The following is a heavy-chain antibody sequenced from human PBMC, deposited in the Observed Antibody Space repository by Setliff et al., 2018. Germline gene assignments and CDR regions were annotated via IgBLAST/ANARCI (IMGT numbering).Heavy chain of an antibody. CDR2: MNPNSGNT. Sequence: ASVKVSCKASGYSFTNYYIHWVRQAPGQGLEWMGWMNPNSGNTGYAQKFQGRVTITRNTSISTAYMELSSLRSEDTAVYYCAAIGLDTAMITGVLFDFWGQGTLVTSPQ. J-gene: IGHJ4*02. CDR1: GYSFTNYY. CDR3: AAIGLDTAMITGVLFDF. V-gene: IGHV1-8*03. D-gene: IGHD5-18*01.